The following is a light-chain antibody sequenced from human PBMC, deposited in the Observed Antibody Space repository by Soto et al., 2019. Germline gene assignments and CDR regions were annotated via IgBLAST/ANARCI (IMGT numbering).Light chain of an antibody. Sequence: IQMTQSPSTLSASVGDRVTITFRASQSISSWLSWYQQKPGKAPKLLIYDASSLESGVPSRFSGSGSGTEFTLIISSLQPDDFATYYCQQYSGYSSWTFGQGTKV. J-gene: IGKJ1*01. CDR1: QSISSW. CDR2: DAS. V-gene: IGKV1-5*01. CDR3: QQYSGYSSWT.